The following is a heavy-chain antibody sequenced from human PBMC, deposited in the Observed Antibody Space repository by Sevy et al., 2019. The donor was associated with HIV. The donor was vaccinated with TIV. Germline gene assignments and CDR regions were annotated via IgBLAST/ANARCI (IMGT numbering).Heavy chain of an antibody. CDR1: GFSLTTSD. CDR3: AGGRKTTEEWLEALDYYYGLDV. CDR2: VRNDGSNK. J-gene: IGHJ6*02. V-gene: IGHV3-30*02. D-gene: IGHD2-8*01. Sequence: GGSLRLSCAASGFSLTTSDMHWVRQAPGKGLEWVAYVRNDGSNKYYADSVRDRFTISKDSPKNTLYLQMNSLRDEDTAIYYCAGGRKTTEEWLEALDYYYGLDVWGQGTTVTVSS.